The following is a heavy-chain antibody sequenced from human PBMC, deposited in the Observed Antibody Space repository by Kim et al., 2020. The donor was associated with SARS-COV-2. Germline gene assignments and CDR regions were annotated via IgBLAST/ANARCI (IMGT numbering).Heavy chain of an antibody. Sequence: PSPRGRVTISVDTSKKPFSLKLSSVTAADTAVYYCARGKGGGGRQGSFDYWGQGTLVTVSS. J-gene: IGHJ4*02. CDR3: ARGKGGGGRQGSFDY. D-gene: IGHD3-16*01. V-gene: IGHV4-34*01.